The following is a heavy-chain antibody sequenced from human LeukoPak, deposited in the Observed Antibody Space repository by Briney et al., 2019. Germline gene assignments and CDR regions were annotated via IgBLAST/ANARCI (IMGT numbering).Heavy chain of an antibody. J-gene: IGHJ4*02. CDR3: ARADNYDILTGYYIFDY. Sequence: SVKVSCEASGGTFSSYAISLVRQAPGQGLEWMGGIIPIFGTANYAQKFQGRVTITTDESTSTAYMELSSLRSEDTAVYYCARADNYDILTGYYIFDYWGQGTPVTVSS. D-gene: IGHD3-9*01. CDR2: IIPIFGTA. CDR1: GGTFSSYA. V-gene: IGHV1-69*05.